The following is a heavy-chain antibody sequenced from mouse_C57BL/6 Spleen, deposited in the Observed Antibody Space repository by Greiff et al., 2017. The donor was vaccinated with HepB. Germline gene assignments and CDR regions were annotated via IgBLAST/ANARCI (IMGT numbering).Heavy chain of an antibody. Sequence: QVQLQQSGAELVMPGASVKLSCKASGYTFTSYWMHWVKQRPGQGLEWIGEIDPSDSYTNYNQKFKGKSTLTVDKSSSTAYMPLSSLTSEDSAVYYCARGDYYGSSPAWFAYWGQGTLVTVSA. V-gene: IGHV1-69*01. CDR3: ARGDYYGSSPAWFAY. J-gene: IGHJ3*01. CDR1: GYTFTSYW. D-gene: IGHD1-1*01. CDR2: IDPSDSYT.